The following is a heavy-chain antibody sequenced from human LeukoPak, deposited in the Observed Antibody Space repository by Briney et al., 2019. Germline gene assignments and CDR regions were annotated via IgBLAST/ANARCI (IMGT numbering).Heavy chain of an antibody. CDR2: IYYSGST. Sequence: SETLSLTCTVSGGSTSSYYLSWIRQPPGKGLEWIGYIYYSGSTSYNPSLKSRVTISVDTSKNQFSLKLSSVTAADTAVYYCARDLTALLYYDFWSGYPDAAFDIWGQGTMVTVSS. CDR1: GGSTSSYY. V-gene: IGHV4-59*01. J-gene: IGHJ3*02. CDR3: ARDLTALLYYDFWSGYPDAAFDI. D-gene: IGHD3-3*01.